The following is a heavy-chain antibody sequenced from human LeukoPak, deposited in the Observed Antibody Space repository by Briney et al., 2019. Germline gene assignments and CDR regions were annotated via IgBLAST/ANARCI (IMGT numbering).Heavy chain of an antibody. Sequence: GESLRLSCAASGFTLSSYWMTWIRQAPGKGLEWVAHNKGDGTSEKYLDSVKGRFTISRDNTKNSLFLQMNSLRAEDTALYYCAKDMGAGYCSGGSCSAASRRWWSGNYYYYGMDVWGQGTTVTVSS. J-gene: IGHJ6*02. CDR2: NKGDGTSE. D-gene: IGHD2-15*01. CDR3: AKDMGAGYCSGGSCSAASRRWWSGNYYYYGMDV. CDR1: GFTLSSYW. V-gene: IGHV3-7*03.